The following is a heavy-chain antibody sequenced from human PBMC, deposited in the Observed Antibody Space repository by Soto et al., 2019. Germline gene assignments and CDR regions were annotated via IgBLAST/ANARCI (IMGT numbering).Heavy chain of an antibody. CDR2: IDLDNDNR. CDR3: ARDTSNYFDY. V-gene: IGHV1-2*02. D-gene: IGHD2-2*01. CDR1: GHTFTGHH. Sequence: ASVKVSCKASGHTFTGHHMHWVRQAPGQGLEWMGYIDLDNDNRASAQKFQGRVTTTRDTSITTAYMELRSLRSDDTAVYYCARDTSNYFDYWGQGTLVTVS. J-gene: IGHJ4*02.